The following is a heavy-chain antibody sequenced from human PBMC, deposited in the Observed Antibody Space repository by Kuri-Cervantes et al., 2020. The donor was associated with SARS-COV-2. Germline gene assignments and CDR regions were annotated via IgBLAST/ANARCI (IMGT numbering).Heavy chain of an antibody. D-gene: IGHD1-1*01. CDR3: ARCWNDPYFDY. CDR1: GYTFTSYY. Sequence: ASVKVSCKASGYTFTSYYIHWVRQAPGQGLEWMGMIDPSGGRLNYAQKFQNRVTMTRDTSTSTINMELSGLRSEDTAVYYCARCWNDPYFDYWGQGTLVTVSS. CDR2: IDPSGGRL. J-gene: IGHJ4*02. V-gene: IGHV1-46*01.